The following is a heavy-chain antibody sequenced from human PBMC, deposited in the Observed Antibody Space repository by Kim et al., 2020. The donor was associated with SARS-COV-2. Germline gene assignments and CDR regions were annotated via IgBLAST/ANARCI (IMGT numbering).Heavy chain of an antibody. V-gene: IGHV3-11*04. Sequence: GGSLRLSCAASGFTFSDYYMSWIRQAPGKGLEWVSYISSSGSTIYYADSVKGRFTISRDNAKNSLYLQMNSLRAEDTAVYYCARVTLDPDIVVVVDTGHYYGMDVWGQGTTVTVSS. CDR1: GFTFSDYY. CDR3: ARVTLDPDIVVVVDTGHYYGMDV. D-gene: IGHD2-15*01. J-gene: IGHJ6*02. CDR2: ISSSGSTI.